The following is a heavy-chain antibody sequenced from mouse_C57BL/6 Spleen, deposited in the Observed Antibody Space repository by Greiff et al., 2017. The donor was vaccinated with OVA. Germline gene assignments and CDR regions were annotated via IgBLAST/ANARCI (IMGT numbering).Heavy chain of an antibody. CDR3: AREGLLRFDY. D-gene: IGHD1-1*01. CDR2: IYPGSGST. J-gene: IGHJ2*01. CDR1: GYTFTSYW. Sequence: QVQLKQPGAELVKPGASVKMSCKASGYTFTSYWIPWVKQRPGQGLEWIGDIYPGSGSTNYNEKFKSKATLTVDTSSSTAYLQLSSLTSEDSSVYYCAREGLLRFDYWGQGTTLTVSS. V-gene: IGHV1-55*01.